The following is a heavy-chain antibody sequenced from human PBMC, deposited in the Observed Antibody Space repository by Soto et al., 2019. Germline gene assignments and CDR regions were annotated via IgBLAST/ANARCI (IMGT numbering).Heavy chain of an antibody. CDR3: ARDVYSGSGDAFDV. V-gene: IGHV1-18*01. CDR2: ISTYSGKT. Sequence: QVQLVQSGTELKKPGASVKVSCKTSGYTFHIYGITWVRQAPGRGLEWMGWISTYSGKTDYAQNLQGRVTMTTDTSTGTAYLELRSLRSDDTAVYYCARDVYSGSGDAFDVWGQGTMVTVSS. D-gene: IGHD6-6*01. CDR1: GYTFHIYG. J-gene: IGHJ3*01.